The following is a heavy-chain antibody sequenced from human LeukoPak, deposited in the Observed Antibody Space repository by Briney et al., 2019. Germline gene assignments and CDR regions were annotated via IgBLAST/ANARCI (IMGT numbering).Heavy chain of an antibody. CDR1: GGSFSGYY. V-gene: IGHV4-34*01. Sequence: PSETLSLTCAVYGGSFSGYYWSWIRQPPGKGLEWIGEINHSGSTNYNPSLKSRVTISLDTSKSHFTLNLSSVTAADTAVYYCARHPFSNPFDFWGRGTLVTVSS. CDR3: ARHPFSNPFDF. J-gene: IGHJ4*02. CDR2: INHSGST. D-gene: IGHD7-27*01.